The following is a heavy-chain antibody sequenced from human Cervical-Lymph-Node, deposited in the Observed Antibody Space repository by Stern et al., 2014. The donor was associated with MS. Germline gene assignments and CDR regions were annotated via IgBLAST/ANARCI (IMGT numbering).Heavy chain of an antibody. V-gene: IGHV1-69*01. CDR3: AMKGFTMVHYYYYYGMDV. D-gene: IGHD3-10*01. J-gene: IGHJ6*02. CDR2: VIPIFCTD. CDR1: GGTFSSYA. Sequence: QVQLVQSGAEVKKPGASVKVSCKASGGTFSSYAISWVRQAPGQGLEWMGGVIPIFCTDNYAQKVQRRVTITEDEFTSTTSIALGSVRSEDTAVYYCAMKGFTMVHYYYYYGMDVWGQGTTVTVSS.